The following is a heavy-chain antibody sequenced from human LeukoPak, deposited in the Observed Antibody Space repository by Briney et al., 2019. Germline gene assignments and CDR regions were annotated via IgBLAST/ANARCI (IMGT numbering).Heavy chain of an antibody. D-gene: IGHD4-17*01. V-gene: IGHV3-23*01. CDR1: GFTFSSYA. J-gene: IGHJ4*02. CDR2: ISGSGGST. Sequence: GGSLRLSCAASGFTFSSYAMSWVRQAPGKGLVWVSAISGSGGSTYYADSVKGRFTISRDNSKNTLYLQMNSLRAEDTAVYYCAKGIIWSTVTPFDYWGQGTLVTVSS. CDR3: AKGIIWSTVTPFDY.